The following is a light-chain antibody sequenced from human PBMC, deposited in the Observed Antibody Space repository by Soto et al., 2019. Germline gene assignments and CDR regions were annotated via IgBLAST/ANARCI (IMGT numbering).Light chain of an antibody. CDR2: GAS. Sequence: EILMTQSPATLSVSPGDRATLSCRASQSVSTNLAWYQQRPGQAPRLLIYGASTRAPGTPARFSGSGSGTEFTLPISSLQSDDFAVYYCQQYTNRPPWTFGKGTKVDLK. V-gene: IGKV3-15*01. CDR3: QQYTNRPPWT. CDR1: QSVSTN. J-gene: IGKJ1*01.